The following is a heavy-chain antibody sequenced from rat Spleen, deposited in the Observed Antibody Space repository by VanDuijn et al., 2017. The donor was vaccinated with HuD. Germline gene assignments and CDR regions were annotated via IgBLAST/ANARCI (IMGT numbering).Heavy chain of an antibody. V-gene: IGHV3-3*01. J-gene: IGHJ1*01. D-gene: IGHD1-11*01. CDR3: SGSRVPWYLDF. CDR2: INSAGST. Sequence: EVQLQESGPGLVKPSQSLSLTCSVTGYSITSSYRWNWIRKFPGNKLEWMGYINSAGSTNYNPSLKSRISITRDTSKNQFFLQVNSVTTEDTATYYCSGSRVPWYLDFWGPGTMVTVSS. CDR1: GYSITSSYR.